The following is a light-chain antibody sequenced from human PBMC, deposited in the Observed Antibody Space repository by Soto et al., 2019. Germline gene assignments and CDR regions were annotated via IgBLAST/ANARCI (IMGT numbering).Light chain of an antibody. CDR3: QQRSKWPLT. J-gene: IGKJ4*02. V-gene: IGKV3-11*01. CDR1: QSVSSY. CDR2: DAS. Sequence: EIVLTQSPATLSLSPGERATLSCRASQSVSSYLAWYQQKPGQAPRLLIYDASNRATGIPARFSGSGSETDVTLTISSLEPEDGAVDYCQQRSKWPLTFGGGTKGEIK.